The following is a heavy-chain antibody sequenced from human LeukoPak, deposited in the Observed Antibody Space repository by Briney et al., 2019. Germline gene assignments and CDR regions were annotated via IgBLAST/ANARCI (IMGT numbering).Heavy chain of an antibody. V-gene: IGHV3-30*03. CDR3: ARDQVVVVVPAASDRSGYYYYGMDV. J-gene: IGHJ6*04. Sequence: PGGSLRLSCAASGFTFSSYSMNWVRQAPGKGLEWVAVISYDGSNKYYADSVKGRFTISRDNSKNTLYLQMNSLRAEDTAVYYCARDQVVVVVPAASDRSGYYYYGMDVWGKGTTVTVSS. CDR2: ISYDGSNK. CDR1: GFTFSSYS. D-gene: IGHD2-2*01.